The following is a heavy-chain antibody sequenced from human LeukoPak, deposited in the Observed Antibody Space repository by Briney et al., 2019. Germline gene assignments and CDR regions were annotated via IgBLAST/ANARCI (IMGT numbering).Heavy chain of an antibody. Sequence: GGSLRLSCAASGFTFSSYAMHWVRQAPGKGLEWVAVISYDGSNKYYADSMKGRFTISRDNSKNTLYLQMNSLRTEDTAVYYCARTPHYDFWSGYYSYYYYGMDVWGQGTTVTVSS. CDR3: ARTPHYDFWSGYYSYYYYGMDV. CDR2: ISYDGSNK. V-gene: IGHV3-30-3*01. J-gene: IGHJ6*02. CDR1: GFTFSSYA. D-gene: IGHD3-3*01.